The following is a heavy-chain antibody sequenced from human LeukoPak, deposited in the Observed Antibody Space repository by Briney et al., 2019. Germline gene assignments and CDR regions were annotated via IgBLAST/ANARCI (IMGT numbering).Heavy chain of an antibody. Sequence: PGGSLRLSCSASGLTFSSYAMHWVRQAPGKGLESVSAISSNGVSTYYADSVKGRFTISRDNSKNTLYLQMSSLRAEDTAVYYCVKSSGGGIAAAGTAYYWGQGTLVTVSS. V-gene: IGHV3-64D*06. J-gene: IGHJ4*02. CDR3: VKSSGGGIAAAGTAYY. CDR2: ISSNGVST. D-gene: IGHD6-13*01. CDR1: GLTFSSYA.